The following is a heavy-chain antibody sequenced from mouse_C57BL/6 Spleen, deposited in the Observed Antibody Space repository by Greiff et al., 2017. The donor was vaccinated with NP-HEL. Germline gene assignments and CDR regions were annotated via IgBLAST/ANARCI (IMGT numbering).Heavy chain of an antibody. Sequence: QVQLQQSGAELMKPGASVKLSCKATGYTFTGYWIEWVKQRPGHGLEWIGEILPGSGSTNYNEKFKGKATFTADTSSNTAYMQLSSLTTEDSAIYYCARPFITTVVAPYAMDYWGQGTSVTVSS. CDR2: ILPGSGST. V-gene: IGHV1-9*01. CDR3: ARPFITTVVAPYAMDY. CDR1: GYTFTGYW. D-gene: IGHD1-1*01. J-gene: IGHJ4*01.